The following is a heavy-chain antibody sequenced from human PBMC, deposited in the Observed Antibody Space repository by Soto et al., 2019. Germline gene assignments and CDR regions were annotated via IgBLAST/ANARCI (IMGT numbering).Heavy chain of an antibody. CDR3: TKGSHYDILTAYHAFDF. Sequence: ASVKVSCKASGYTFTSYDINWVRQATGQGLEYLGWMNPNSGNTGYVQKFQGRVTISRDNSKNTVFLQMNSLRAEDTAVYFCTKGSHYDILTAYHAFDFWGPGTLVTVSS. J-gene: IGHJ4*02. V-gene: IGHV1-8*01. CDR1: GYTFTSYD. CDR2: MNPNSGNT. D-gene: IGHD3-9*01.